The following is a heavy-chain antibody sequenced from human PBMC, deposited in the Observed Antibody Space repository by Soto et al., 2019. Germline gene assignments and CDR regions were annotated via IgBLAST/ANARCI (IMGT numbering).Heavy chain of an antibody. CDR1: GGSFSGYY. V-gene: IGHV4-34*01. CDR2: INHSGST. Sequence: QVQLQQWGPGLLKPSETLSLTCAVYGGSFSGYYWSWIRQPPGKGLEWIGEINHSGSTNYNPSLKSRVTISVDTSKNQFSLKLSSVTAADTAVYYCARPTADCTNGVCYFDYWGQGTLVTVSS. J-gene: IGHJ4*02. D-gene: IGHD2-8*01. CDR3: ARPTADCTNGVCYFDY.